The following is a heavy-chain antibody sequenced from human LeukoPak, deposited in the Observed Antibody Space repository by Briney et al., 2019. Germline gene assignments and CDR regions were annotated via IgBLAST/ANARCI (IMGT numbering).Heavy chain of an antibody. V-gene: IGHV4-34*01. CDR3: ALFTATTEIDY. CDR1: GGSFSGYY. J-gene: IGHJ4*02. D-gene: IGHD4-17*01. Sequence: SETPSLTCAVYGGSFSGYYWSWIRQPPGKGLEWIGEINHSGSTNYNPSLKSRVTISVDTSKNHFSLKLSSVTAADTAVYYCALFTATTEIDYWGQGTLVTVSS. CDR2: INHSGST.